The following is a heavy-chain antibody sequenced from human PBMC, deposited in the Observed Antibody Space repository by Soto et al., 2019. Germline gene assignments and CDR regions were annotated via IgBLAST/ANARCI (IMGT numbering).Heavy chain of an antibody. CDR3: CGPTLWEAS. CDR1: GFTFSDHN. V-gene: IGHV3-72*01. CDR2: SRNKADSYTT. D-gene: IGHD3-10*01. Sequence: PGGSLRLSCAASGFTFSDHNMDWVRQAPGKGLEWVGRSRNKADSYTTQYAASVKGRFTISRDDSENSLYLQMNSLKTEDTAVYYCCGPTLWEASWGQGTLVTVSS. J-gene: IGHJ5*02.